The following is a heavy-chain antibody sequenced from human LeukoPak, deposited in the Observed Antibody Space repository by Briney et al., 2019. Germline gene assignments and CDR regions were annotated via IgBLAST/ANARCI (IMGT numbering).Heavy chain of an antibody. CDR2: INPNSGGT. CDR3: ARGRRQLELGDY. D-gene: IGHD1-1*01. V-gene: IGHV1-2*06. CDR1: GYTFTGYY. J-gene: IGHJ4*02. Sequence: GASVKVSCKASGYTFTGYYMHWVRQAPGQGLEWMGRINPNSGGTNYAQKVQGRVTMTRDTSISTAYMELSRLRSDDTTVYYCARGRRQLELGDYWGQGTLVTVSS.